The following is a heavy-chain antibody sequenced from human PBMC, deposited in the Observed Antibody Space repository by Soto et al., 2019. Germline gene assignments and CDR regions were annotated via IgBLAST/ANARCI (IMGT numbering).Heavy chain of an antibody. J-gene: IGHJ4*02. V-gene: IGHV3-23*01. CDR3: AKAREYYDILTGYWKVDY. CDR1: GFTFSSYA. Sequence: EVQLLESGGGLVQPGGSLRLSCAASGFTFSSYAMSWVRQAPGEGLEWVSAISGSGGSTYYADSVKGRFTISGDNSKNTLYLQMNSLRAEDTAVYYCAKAREYYDILTGYWKVDYWGQGTLVTVSS. CDR2: ISGSGGST. D-gene: IGHD3-9*01.